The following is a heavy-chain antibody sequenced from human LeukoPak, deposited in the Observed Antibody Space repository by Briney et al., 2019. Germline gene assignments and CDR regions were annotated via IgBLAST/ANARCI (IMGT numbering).Heavy chain of an antibody. V-gene: IGHV1-69*13. CDR1: GGTFSSYA. D-gene: IGHD3-10*01. CDR2: IIPIFGTA. Sequence: SVKVSCKASGGTFSSYAISWVRQAPGQGLEWMGGIIPIFGTANYVQKFQGRVTITADESTSTAYMELSSLRSEDTAVYYCARIGPLLWFGELFSDYWGQGTLVTVSS. J-gene: IGHJ4*02. CDR3: ARIGPLLWFGELFSDY.